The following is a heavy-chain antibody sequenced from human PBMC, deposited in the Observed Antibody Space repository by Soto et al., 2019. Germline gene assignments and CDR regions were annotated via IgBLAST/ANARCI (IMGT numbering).Heavy chain of an antibody. D-gene: IGHD3-22*01. CDR3: ARDSNYYDSSGYYDYGMDV. Sequence: ASVKVSCKASGYTFTSYDINWVRQATGQGREWMGWMNPNSGNTGYAQKFQGRVTMTRNTSISTAYMELSSLRSEDTAVYYCARDSNYYDSSGYYDYGMDVWGQGTKVTVSS. V-gene: IGHV1-8*01. CDR1: GYTFTSYD. CDR2: MNPNSGNT. J-gene: IGHJ6*02.